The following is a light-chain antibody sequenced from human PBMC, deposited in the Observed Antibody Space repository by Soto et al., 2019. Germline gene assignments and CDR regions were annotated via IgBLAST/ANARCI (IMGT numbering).Light chain of an antibody. CDR2: WAS. Sequence: DIVMTQSPDSLAVSLGERATINCKSSQSVLYSSNNTNYLAWYHQKPGQPPKLLIYWASTRESGVPDRSSGSGSGTDFTLTISSLQAEDVAVYYCQQYYSTPWTFGQGTKVDIK. V-gene: IGKV4-1*01. CDR3: QQYYSTPWT. CDR1: QSVLYSSNNTNY. J-gene: IGKJ1*01.